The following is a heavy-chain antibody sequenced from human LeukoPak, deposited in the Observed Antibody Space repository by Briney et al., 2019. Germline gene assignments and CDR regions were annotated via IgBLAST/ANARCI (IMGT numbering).Heavy chain of an antibody. CDR2: VYATGTT. V-gene: IGHV4-59*01. CDR3: ARVGSGGAWFDF. J-gene: IGHJ4*02. CDR1: GGSFSGYY. Sequence: ASETLSLTCAVYGGSFSGYYWSWIRQPPGKGLEWIGYVYATGTTNYNPSLKTRATISIDTSKNQSSLTLTSVTAADTAVYYCARVGSGGAWFDFWGQRTLVSVSS. D-gene: IGHD6-19*01.